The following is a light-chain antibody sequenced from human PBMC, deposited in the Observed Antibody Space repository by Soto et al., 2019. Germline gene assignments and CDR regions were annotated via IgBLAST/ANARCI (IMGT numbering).Light chain of an antibody. CDR3: CSYSGRYTLV. CDR1: SSDVGGYNF. CDR2: DVS. V-gene: IGLV2-11*01. J-gene: IGLJ3*02. Sequence: QSALTQPRSVSGSPGQSVTISCTGTSSDVGGYNFVSWYQHHPGKAPKLMIYDVSKRPSGVPDRFSGSQSGSTASLNISGVQAWEWAYYCCCSYSGRYTLVFGGGTKLTVL.